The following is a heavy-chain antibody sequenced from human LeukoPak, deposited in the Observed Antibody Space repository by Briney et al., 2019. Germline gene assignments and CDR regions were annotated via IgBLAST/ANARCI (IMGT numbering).Heavy chain of an antibody. CDR2: INHSGST. D-gene: IGHD3-22*01. CDR3: ARGVYYYDSSGYYYDY. Sequence: PSETLSLTCAVYGGSFSGYYWSWIRQPPGKGLEWIGEINHSGSTNYNPSLKSRVTISVDTSKNQFSLKLSSVTAADTAVHYCARGVYYYDSSGYYYDYWGQGTLVTVSS. J-gene: IGHJ4*02. V-gene: IGHV4-34*01. CDR1: GGSFSGYY.